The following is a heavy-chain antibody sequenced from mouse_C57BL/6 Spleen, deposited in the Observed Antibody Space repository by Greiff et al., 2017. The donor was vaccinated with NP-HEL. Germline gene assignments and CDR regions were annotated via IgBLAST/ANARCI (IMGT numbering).Heavy chain of an antibody. D-gene: IGHD2-4*01. Sequence: QVQLKQSGPELVKPGASVKISCKASGYAFSSSWMNWVKQRPGQGLEWIGRIYPGDGDTNYNGKFMGKATLTADKSSSTAYMQLSSLTSEDSAVDFWARSGDYLYYFDYWGQGTTLTVSS. J-gene: IGHJ2*01. V-gene: IGHV1-82*01. CDR3: ARSGDYLYYFDY. CDR1: GYAFSSSW. CDR2: IYPGDGDT.